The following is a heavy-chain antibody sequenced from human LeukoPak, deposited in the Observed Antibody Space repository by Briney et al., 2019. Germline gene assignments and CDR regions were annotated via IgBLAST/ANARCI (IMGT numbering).Heavy chain of an antibody. CDR2: MNPNSGNT. V-gene: IGHV1-8*01. CDR3: ARVPVDTTMVSHIDY. CDR1: GYTFTSYD. Sequence: ASVKVSCKASGYTFTSYDINWVRQTTGQGLEWMGWMNPNSGNTGYAQKFQGRVTMTRNTSISTAYMELNSLRAEDTAVYYCARVPVDTTMVSHIDYWGQGTLVTVSS. D-gene: IGHD5-18*01. J-gene: IGHJ4*02.